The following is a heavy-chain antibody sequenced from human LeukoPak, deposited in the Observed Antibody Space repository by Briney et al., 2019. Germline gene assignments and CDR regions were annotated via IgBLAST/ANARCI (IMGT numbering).Heavy chain of an antibody. Sequence: GGSLRLSCAASGFTFSTYAMSWVRQAPGKGLEWVSAISGGGDSTYYADSMKGRFTISRDNSKNTLYLQMNSLRAEDTAIYYCAKRDSSGWFYFDYWGQGTLVTVSS. CDR2: ISGGGDST. CDR3: AKRDSSGWFYFDY. V-gene: IGHV3-23*01. D-gene: IGHD6-19*01. J-gene: IGHJ4*02. CDR1: GFTFSTYA.